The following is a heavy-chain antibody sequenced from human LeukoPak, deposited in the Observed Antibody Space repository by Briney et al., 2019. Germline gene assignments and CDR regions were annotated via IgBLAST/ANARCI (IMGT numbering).Heavy chain of an antibody. Sequence: GGSLRLSCAASGFTVSSNYMSWVRQAPGKGLEWVSVIYSGGSTYYADSVKGRFTISRDNSKNTLYLQMNSLRAEDTAVYYCARDRRDIVATTYYYYYYGMDVWGQGTTVTVSS. J-gene: IGHJ6*02. CDR1: GFTVSSNY. D-gene: IGHD5-12*01. CDR2: IYSGGST. V-gene: IGHV3-53*01. CDR3: ARDRRDIVATTYYYYYYGMDV.